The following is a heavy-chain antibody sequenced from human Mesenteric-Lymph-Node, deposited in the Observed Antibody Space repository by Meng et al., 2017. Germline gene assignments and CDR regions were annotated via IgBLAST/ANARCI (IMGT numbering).Heavy chain of an antibody. D-gene: IGHD1-26*01. V-gene: IGHV3-23*01. Sequence: GESLKISCAASGFTFSSYAMSWVRQAPGKGLNWVSGISGSGGATHYADSVKGRFSISRDNSKNTVYLQMNSLRAEDTAVYYCAKSSGGATLYYFDYWGQGTLVTVSS. CDR3: AKSSGGATLYYFDY. J-gene: IGHJ4*02. CDR1: GFTFSSYA. CDR2: ISGSGGAT.